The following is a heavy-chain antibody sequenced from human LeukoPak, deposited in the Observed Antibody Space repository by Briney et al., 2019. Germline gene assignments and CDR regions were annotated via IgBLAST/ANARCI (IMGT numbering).Heavy chain of an antibody. Sequence: SETLSLTCTVSGGSVSSGSYYWSWIRQPPGKGLEWIGYIYYSGSTNYNPSLKSRVTISVDTSKNQFSLKLSSVTAADTAVYYCARDSLVATVTKRNYYYYGTDVWGQGTTVTVSS. V-gene: IGHV4-61*01. CDR3: ARDSLVATVTKRNYYYYGTDV. J-gene: IGHJ6*02. CDR2: IYYSGST. D-gene: IGHD4-11*01. CDR1: GGSVSSGSYY.